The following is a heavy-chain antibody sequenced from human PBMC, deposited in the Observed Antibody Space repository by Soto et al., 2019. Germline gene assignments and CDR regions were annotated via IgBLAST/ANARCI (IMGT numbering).Heavy chain of an antibody. V-gene: IGHV4-38-2*02. D-gene: IGHD6-19*01. Sequence: QVQLQESGPGLVKPSETLSLTCAVSGYSISSGYYWGWIRQPPGKGLEWIGSIYHSGRTYYNPSHNSRVTISVDACKNEFSLHRGSVTAADTAVYYCAREWLVELYHWFGPWGQGTLVTVSS. CDR2: IYHSGRT. CDR3: AREWLVELYHWFGP. J-gene: IGHJ5*02. CDR1: GYSISSGYY.